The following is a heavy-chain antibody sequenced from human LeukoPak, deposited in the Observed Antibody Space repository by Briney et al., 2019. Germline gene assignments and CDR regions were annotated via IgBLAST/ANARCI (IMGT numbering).Heavy chain of an antibody. Sequence: SQTLSLTCVISGGSVSSNSAAWNWIRQSPSRGLEWLGRTYYRSKWYNDYAVSVKSLIIINPDTSKNQFSLQLNSVTPEDTAVYYCARGRFRDYYDSSGPFDYWGQGTLVTVSS. V-gene: IGHV6-1*01. J-gene: IGHJ4*02. CDR3: ARGRFRDYYDSSGPFDY. CDR1: GGSVSSNSAA. CDR2: TYYRSKWYN. D-gene: IGHD3-22*01.